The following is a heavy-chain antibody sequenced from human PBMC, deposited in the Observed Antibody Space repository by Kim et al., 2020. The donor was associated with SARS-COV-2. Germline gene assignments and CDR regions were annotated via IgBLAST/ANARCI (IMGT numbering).Heavy chain of an antibody. J-gene: IGHJ3*02. CDR3: ARGPLFRYDFWSGYLKDRFDAFDI. D-gene: IGHD3-3*01. CDR1: GGSISSYY. V-gene: IGHV4-59*01. Sequence: SEALSLTCTVSGGSISSYYWSWIRQPPGKGLEWIGYIYYSGSTNYNPSLKSRVTISVDTSKNQFSLKLSSVTAADTAVYYCARGPLFRYDFWSGYLKDRFDAFDIWGQGTMVTVSS. CDR2: IYYSGST.